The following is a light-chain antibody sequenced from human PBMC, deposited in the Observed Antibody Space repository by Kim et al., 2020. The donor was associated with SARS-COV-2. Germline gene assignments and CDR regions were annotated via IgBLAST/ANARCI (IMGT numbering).Light chain of an antibody. J-gene: IGKJ3*01. V-gene: IGKV1-5*01. CDR1: QSISSW. CDR2: DAS. Sequence: AYVGGTVTITCRDSQSISSWLAWYQQKPGKAPKLLIYDASSLESGVPSRFSGSGSGTEFTLTISSLQPDDFATYYCQQYNSYSGAFGPGTKVDIK. CDR3: QQYNSYSGA.